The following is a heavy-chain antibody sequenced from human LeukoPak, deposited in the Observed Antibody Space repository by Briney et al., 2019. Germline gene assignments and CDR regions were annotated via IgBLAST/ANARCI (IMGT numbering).Heavy chain of an antibody. CDR3: ARDEYYDSSGLRDY. J-gene: IGHJ4*02. Sequence: SETLSLTCIVSGDSISNYYWSWIRQPPGKGLEWIGYIYYSGSTNYNPSLKSRVTISVDTSKNQFSLKLSSVTAADTAVYYCARDEYYDSSGLRDYWGQGTLVTVSS. V-gene: IGHV4-59*01. D-gene: IGHD3-22*01. CDR2: IYYSGST. CDR1: GDSISNYY.